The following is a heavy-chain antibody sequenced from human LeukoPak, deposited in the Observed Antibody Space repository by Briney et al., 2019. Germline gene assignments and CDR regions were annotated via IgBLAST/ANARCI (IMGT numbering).Heavy chain of an antibody. V-gene: IGHV4-4*02. CDR3: ARDQSVRSWYFDS. D-gene: IGHD6-13*01. Sequence: KASETLSLTCAVSGDSISSSHWWTWIRQPPGKGLEWIGEIHHSGNTDCNPSLKSRVTISLDKSKNEFSLQMRSVTAADTAFYYCARDQSVRSWYFDSWGQGALVTVSS. CDR2: IHHSGNT. CDR1: GDSISSSHW. J-gene: IGHJ4*02.